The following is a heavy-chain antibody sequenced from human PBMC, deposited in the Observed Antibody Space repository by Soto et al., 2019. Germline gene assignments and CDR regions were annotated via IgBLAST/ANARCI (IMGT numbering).Heavy chain of an antibody. CDR3: ATVTHDYDFWSGYGYYGMDV. CDR2: IIPIFGTA. Sequence: QVQLVQSGAEVKKPGSSVKVSCKTSGGTFSSYAISWVRQAPGQGLEWMGGIIPIFGTANYAQKFQGRVTITADKSTSTAYMELSSLRSEDTAVYYCATVTHDYDFWSGYGYYGMDVWGQGTTVTVSS. CDR1: GGTFSSYA. V-gene: IGHV1-69*06. J-gene: IGHJ6*02. D-gene: IGHD3-3*01.